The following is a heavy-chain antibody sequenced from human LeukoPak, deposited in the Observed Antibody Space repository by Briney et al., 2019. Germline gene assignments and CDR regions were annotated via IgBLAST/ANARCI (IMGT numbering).Heavy chain of an antibody. J-gene: IGHJ5*02. V-gene: IGHV3-30*18. Sequence: GRSLRLSCAASGFTFSSYGMHWVRQAPGKGLEWVAVISYDGSNKYYADSVKGRFTISRDNSKNTLYLQMNSLRAEDTAVYYCAKAAYDCSSTSYYGPGGFDPWGQGTLVTVSS. D-gene: IGHD2-2*01. CDR2: ISYDGSNK. CDR1: GFTFSSYG. CDR3: AKAAYDCSSTSYYGPGGFDP.